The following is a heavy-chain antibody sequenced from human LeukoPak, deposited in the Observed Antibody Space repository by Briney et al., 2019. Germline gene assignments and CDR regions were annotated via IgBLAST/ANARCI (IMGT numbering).Heavy chain of an antibody. CDR3: ARGGSRMTTFYIIDY. J-gene: IGHJ4*02. CDR1: GYTFTSYA. D-gene: IGHD4-11*01. V-gene: IGHV1-3*01. Sequence: GASVKVSCKASGYTFTSYAIHWVRQAPGQRLEWMGWINAGNGNTKYSQKFQGRVTSTRDTSASAAYMELSSLRSEDTAVYYCARGGSRMTTFYIIDYWGQGTLVTVSS. CDR2: INAGNGNT.